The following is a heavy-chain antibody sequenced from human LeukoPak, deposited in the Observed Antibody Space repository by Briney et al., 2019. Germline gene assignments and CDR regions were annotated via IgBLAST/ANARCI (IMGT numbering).Heavy chain of an antibody. CDR2: IRYDGSNK. V-gene: IGHV3-30*02. J-gene: IGHJ4*02. CDR3: AKDRFYHSIAAAGLRVWGFIDY. Sequence: PGGSLRLSCAASGFTFSSYGMHWVRQAPGKGLEWVAFIRYDGSNKYYADSVKGRFTISRDNSKNTLYLQMNSLRAEDTAVYYCAKDRFYHSIAAAGLRVWGFIDYWGQGTLVTVSS. CDR1: GFTFSSYG. D-gene: IGHD6-13*01.